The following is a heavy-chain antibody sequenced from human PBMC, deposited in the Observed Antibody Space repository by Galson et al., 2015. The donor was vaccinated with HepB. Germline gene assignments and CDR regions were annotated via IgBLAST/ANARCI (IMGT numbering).Heavy chain of an antibody. CDR1: GFTFSNYG. V-gene: IGHV3-30*18. J-gene: IGHJ6*03. D-gene: IGHD1-1*01. Sequence: SLRLSCAASGFTFSNYGIHWVRQTPGKGLEWVAVISYDGRNKHYGDSVKGRFTISRDNSKNTLYLEMNSLRAEDTAVYYCVKGNDADRFYYYYMDVWGKGTTVSVSS. CDR2: ISYDGRNK. CDR3: VKGNDADRFYYYYMDV.